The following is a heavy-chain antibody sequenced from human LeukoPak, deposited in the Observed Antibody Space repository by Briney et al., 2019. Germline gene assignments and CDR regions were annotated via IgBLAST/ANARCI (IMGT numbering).Heavy chain of an antibody. D-gene: IGHD1-1*01. V-gene: IGHV4-38-2*01. CDR3: ARSPYNWNLENCFDP. CDR1: GYSISSGYY. J-gene: IGHJ5*02. CDR2: IYHSGST. Sequence: PSETLSLTCAVSGYSISSGYYWGWIRQPPGKGLEWIGSIYHSGSTYYNPSLKSRVTISVDTSKNQFSLKLSSVTAADTAVYYCARSPYNWNLENCFDPWGQGTLVTVSS.